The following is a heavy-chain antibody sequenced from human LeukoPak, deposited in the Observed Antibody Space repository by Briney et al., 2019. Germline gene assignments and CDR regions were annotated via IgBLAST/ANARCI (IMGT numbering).Heavy chain of an antibody. V-gene: IGHV3-33*01. CDR2: IWYDGGNK. CDR3: ARDRSYNLDY. Sequence: GGSLRLSCAASGFTFSSYGMHWVRQAPGKGLEWVAVIWYDGGNKYYADSVKGRFTISRDNSENMVYLQMNSLTAEDTAVYYCARDRSYNLDYWGQGTLVTVSS. D-gene: IGHD5-24*01. CDR1: GFTFSSYG. J-gene: IGHJ4*02.